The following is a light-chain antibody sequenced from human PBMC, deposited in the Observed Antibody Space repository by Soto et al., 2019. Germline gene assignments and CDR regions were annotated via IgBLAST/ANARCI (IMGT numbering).Light chain of an antibody. V-gene: IGKV3-20*01. Sequence: EVVMTQSPATLSVSPGEGVTLSCRASQGIGDTLAWYQHKPGQTPRLLIYGPSNRATGIPDRFSGSGSGTDFTLTISSLEPEDFAVYFCQHYGTSPFTFGQGTLLEIK. CDR1: QGIGDT. CDR3: QHYGTSPFT. J-gene: IGKJ5*01. CDR2: GPS.